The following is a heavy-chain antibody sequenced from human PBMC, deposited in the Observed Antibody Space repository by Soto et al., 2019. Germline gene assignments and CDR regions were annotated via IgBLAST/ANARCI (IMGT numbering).Heavy chain of an antibody. CDR3: ARGPITIFGVARYYFDY. V-gene: IGHV4-31*03. Sequence: KPSETLSLTCTVSGGSISSGGYYWSWIRQHPGKGLEWIGYIYYSGSTYYNPSLKSRVTISVDTSKNQFSLKLSSVTAADTAVYYCARGPITIFGVARYYFDYWGQGTLVTVSS. D-gene: IGHD3-3*01. CDR2: IYYSGST. J-gene: IGHJ4*02. CDR1: GGSISSGGYY.